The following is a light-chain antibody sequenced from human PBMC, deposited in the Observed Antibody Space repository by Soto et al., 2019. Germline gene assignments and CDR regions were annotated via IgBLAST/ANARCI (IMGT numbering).Light chain of an antibody. CDR3: QQRSNWPLLT. CDR2: DAS. V-gene: IGKV3-11*01. J-gene: IGKJ4*01. Sequence: EIVMTQSPATLSVSPGERATLSCRASQSISSNLAWYQQKPGQAPRLLIYDASNRATGIPARFSGSGSGTDFTLTISSLEPEDFAVYYCQQRSNWPLLTFGGGTKVDNK. CDR1: QSISSN.